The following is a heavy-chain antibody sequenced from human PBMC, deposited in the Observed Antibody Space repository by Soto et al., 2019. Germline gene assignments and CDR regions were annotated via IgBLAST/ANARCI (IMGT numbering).Heavy chain of an antibody. CDR3: ARVERGTVTTVVDAFDI. V-gene: IGHV4-34*01. CDR1: GGFVSSGSYY. Sequence: QVQLQQWGAGLLKPSETLSLTCAVYGGFVSSGSYYWSWIRQPPGKGLEWIGEMSHSGGTHFNPSLKSRVTISLDTSKNQFSLRMSSVTAADTALYYCARVERGTVTTVVDAFDIWGPGTMVTVSS. J-gene: IGHJ3*02. CDR2: MSHSGGT. D-gene: IGHD1-1*01.